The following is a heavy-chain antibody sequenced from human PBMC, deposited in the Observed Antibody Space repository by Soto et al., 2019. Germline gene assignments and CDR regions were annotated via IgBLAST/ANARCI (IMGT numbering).Heavy chain of an antibody. CDR3: AATMIVVVTKTYGMDV. J-gene: IGHJ6*02. V-gene: IGHV4-30-4*01. Sequence: PSETLTRTCTVSGGSISSGDYYWSWIRQPPGKGLEWIGYIYYSGSTYYNPSLKSRVTISVDTSKNQFSLKLSSVTAADTAVYYCAATMIVVVTKTYGMDVWGQVTTVPVSS. CDR1: GGSISSGDYY. CDR2: IYYSGST. D-gene: IGHD3-22*01.